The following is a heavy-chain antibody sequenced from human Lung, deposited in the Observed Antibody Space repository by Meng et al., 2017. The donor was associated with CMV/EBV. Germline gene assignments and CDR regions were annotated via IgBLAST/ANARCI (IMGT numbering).Heavy chain of an antibody. J-gene: IGHJ4*02. D-gene: IGHD6-19*01. CDR2: IYHSGST. V-gene: IGHV4-4*02. Sequence: QVPLQESGPGLVKPSGTLSLPCAVSGGSISSSNWRSWVRQPPGKGLEWIGEIYHSGSTNYNPSLKSRVTISVDKSKNQFSLKLSSVTAADTAVYYCASFPPPGKQWLVTDYWGQGTLVTVSS. CDR1: GGSISSSNW. CDR3: ASFPPPGKQWLVTDY.